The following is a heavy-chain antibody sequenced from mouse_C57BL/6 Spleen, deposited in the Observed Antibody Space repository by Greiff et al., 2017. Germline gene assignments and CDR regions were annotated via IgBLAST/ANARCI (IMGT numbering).Heavy chain of an antibody. CDR2: FYPGSGSI. V-gene: IGHV1-62-2*01. D-gene: IGHD2-1*01. Sequence: QVQLQQPGAELVKPGASVKLSCKASGYTFTSYWMHWVKQRPGQGLEWIGWFYPGSGSIKYNEKFKDKATLTADKSSSTVYMELSRLTSEDSAVYFCARHELLYAMDYWGQGTSVTVSS. CDR3: ARHELLYAMDY. CDR1: GYTFTSYW. J-gene: IGHJ4*01.